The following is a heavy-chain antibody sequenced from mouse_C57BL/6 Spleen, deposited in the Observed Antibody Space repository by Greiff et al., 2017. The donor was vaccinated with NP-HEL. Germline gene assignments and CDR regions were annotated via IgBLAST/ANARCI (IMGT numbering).Heavy chain of an antibody. CDR3: AREGGTGTFAY. Sequence: QVQLQQPGTELVKPGASVKLSCKASGYTFTRYWLHWVKQRPGQGLEWIGNINPSNGGTNYNEKFKSKATLTVDKSSSTAYMQLSSLTSEDSSVYNCAREGGTGTFAYWGQGTLVTVSA. V-gene: IGHV1-53*01. CDR2: INPSNGGT. CDR1: GYTFTRYW. D-gene: IGHD4-1*01. J-gene: IGHJ3*01.